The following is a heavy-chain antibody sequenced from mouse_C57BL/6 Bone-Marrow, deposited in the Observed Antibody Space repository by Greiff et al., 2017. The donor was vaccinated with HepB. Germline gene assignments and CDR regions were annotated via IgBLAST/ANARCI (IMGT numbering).Heavy chain of an antibody. CDR2: INPNNGGT. D-gene: IGHD2-3*01. V-gene: IGHV1-18*01. J-gene: IGHJ4*01. Sequence: RVEPGASVKIPCKASGYTFTDYNMDWVKQSHGKSLEWIGDINPNNGGTIYNQKFKGKATLTVDKSSSTAYMELRSLTSEDTAVYYCARGGWLYYAMDYWGQGTSVTVSS. CDR3: ARGGWLYYAMDY. CDR1: GYTFTDYN.